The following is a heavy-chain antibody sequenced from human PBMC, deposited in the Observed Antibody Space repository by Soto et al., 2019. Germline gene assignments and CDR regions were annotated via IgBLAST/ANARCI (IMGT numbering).Heavy chain of an antibody. D-gene: IGHD2-15*01. CDR1: GGSISSYY. J-gene: IGHJ5*02. CDR3: GRIPSP. V-gene: IGHV4-59*12. Sequence: SETLSLTCTVSGGSISSYYWSWIRQPPGKGLEWIGYFYYSGSTNYNPSLKSRVTISVDTSKNQFSLKLRSVTAADTAVYYCGRIPSPWGQGTLVTVSS. CDR2: FYYSGST.